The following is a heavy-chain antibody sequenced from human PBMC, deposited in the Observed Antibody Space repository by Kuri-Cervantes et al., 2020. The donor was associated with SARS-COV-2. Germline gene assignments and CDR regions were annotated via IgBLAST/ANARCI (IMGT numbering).Heavy chain of an antibody. CDR3: AKVPYDIVVVPAAIVWFDP. Sequence: GESLKISCAASGFTFSSYAMGWVRQAPGKGLEWVSAISGSGGSTYYADSVKGRFTISRDNSKNTLYLQMNSLRAEDTAVYYCAKVPYDIVVVPAAIVWFDPWGQGTLVTVSS. CDR2: ISGSGGST. D-gene: IGHD2-2*02. J-gene: IGHJ5*02. CDR1: GFTFSSYA. V-gene: IGHV3-23*01.